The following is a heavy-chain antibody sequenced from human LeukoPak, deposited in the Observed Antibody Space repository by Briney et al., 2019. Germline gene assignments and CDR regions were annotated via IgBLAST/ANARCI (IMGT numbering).Heavy chain of an antibody. CDR3: ARAFPSLQWLVPFPDY. CDR1: GGSISSYY. D-gene: IGHD6-19*01. CDR2: IYYSGST. Sequence: PSETLSLTCTVSGGSISSYYWSWIRQPPGKGLEWIGYIYYSGSTNYNPSLKSRVTISVDTSKNQFSLKLSSVTAADTAVYYCARAFPSLQWLVPFPDYWGQGTLITVSS. J-gene: IGHJ4*02. V-gene: IGHV4-59*08.